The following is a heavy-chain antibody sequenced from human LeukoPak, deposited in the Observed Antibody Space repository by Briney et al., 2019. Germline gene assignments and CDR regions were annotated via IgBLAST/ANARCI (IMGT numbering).Heavy chain of an antibody. CDR3: AKANTYTVTTSDRFDP. CDR2: ISWNSGSI. J-gene: IGHJ5*02. V-gene: IGHV3-9*01. Sequence: LTGRSLRLSCAASGFTFDDYAMHWVRQAPGKGLEWVSGISWNSGSIGYADSVKGRFTISRDNAKNSLYLQMNSLRAEDTALYYCAKANTYTVTTSDRFDPWGQGTLVTVSS. D-gene: IGHD4-17*01. CDR1: GFTFDDYA.